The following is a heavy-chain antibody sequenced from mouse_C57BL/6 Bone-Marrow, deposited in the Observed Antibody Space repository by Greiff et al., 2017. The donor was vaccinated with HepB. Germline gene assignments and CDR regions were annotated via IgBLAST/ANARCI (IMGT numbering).Heavy chain of an antibody. J-gene: IGHJ3*01. D-gene: IGHD1-1*01. CDR1: GYTFTDYT. CDR2: IYPRDGST. Sequence: VQLQQSDAELVKPGASVKISCKVSGYTFTDYTIHWMKQRPEQGLEWIGYIYPRDGSTKYNEKFKGKATLTADKSSSTAYMQLNSLTSEDSAVYCFARCDYGSSPWFADWGQGTLVTVSA. V-gene: IGHV1-78*01. CDR3: ARCDYGSSPWFAD.